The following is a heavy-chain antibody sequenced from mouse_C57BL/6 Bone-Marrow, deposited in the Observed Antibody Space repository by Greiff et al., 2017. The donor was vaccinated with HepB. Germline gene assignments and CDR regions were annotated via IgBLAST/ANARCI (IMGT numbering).Heavy chain of an antibody. D-gene: IGHD1-1*01. Sequence: QVHVKQPGAELVKPGASVKLSCKASGYTFTSYWMHWVKQRPGQGLEWIGMIHPNSGSTNYNEKFKSKATLTVDKSSSTAYMQLSSLTSEDSAVYYCARKLRFWYFDVWGTGTTVTVSS. CDR2: IHPNSGST. CDR3: ARKLRFWYFDV. V-gene: IGHV1-64*01. J-gene: IGHJ1*03. CDR1: GYTFTSYW.